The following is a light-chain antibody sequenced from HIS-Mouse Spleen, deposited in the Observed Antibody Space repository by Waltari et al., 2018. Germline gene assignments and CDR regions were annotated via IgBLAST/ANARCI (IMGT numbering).Light chain of an antibody. CDR1: QGISSY. CDR2: AAS. Sequence: AIRMTQSPSSPSAATGDRLPLPCRASQGISSYLAWYQQEPGKAPKLLIYAASTLQSGVPSRFSGSGSGTDFTLTISCLQSEDFATYYCQQYYSYPYTVGQGTKLEIK. V-gene: IGKV1-8*01. CDR3: QQYYSYPYT. J-gene: IGKJ2*01.